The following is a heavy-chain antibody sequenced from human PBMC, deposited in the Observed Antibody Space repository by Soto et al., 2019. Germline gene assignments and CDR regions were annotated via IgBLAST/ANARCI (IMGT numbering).Heavy chain of an antibody. D-gene: IGHD2-8*02. J-gene: IGHJ4*02. CDR1: GYTFTSYD. V-gene: IGHV1-8*01. CDR3: ARNPANTGYFEY. Sequence: QVKLVQSGAEVKKPGASVKVSCKASGYTFTSYDINWVRQAPGQGLEWMGWMNPNTGNTGYAQKFQGRFILTRDTSISTAYMELSSLTSEDTAEYYCARNPANTGYFEYWGQGTLVIVSS. CDR2: MNPNTGNT.